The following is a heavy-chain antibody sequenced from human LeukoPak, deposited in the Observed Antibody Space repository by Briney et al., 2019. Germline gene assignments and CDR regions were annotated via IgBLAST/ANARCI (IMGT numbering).Heavy chain of an antibody. J-gene: IGHJ5*02. V-gene: IGHV1-24*01. CDR2: FDPEDGET. Sequence: GASVKVSCKVSGYTLTELSMHWVRQAPGKGLEWMGGFDPEDGETIYAQKFQGRVTMTRSTSMSTAYMELSSLRSEDTAVYYCATGLFDPWGQGTLVTVSS. CDR3: ATGLFDP. CDR1: GYTLTELS.